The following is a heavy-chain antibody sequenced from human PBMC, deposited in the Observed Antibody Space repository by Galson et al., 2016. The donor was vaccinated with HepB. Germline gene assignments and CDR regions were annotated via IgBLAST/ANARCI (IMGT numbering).Heavy chain of an antibody. Sequence: SVKVSCKASGYTFTSNAIHWVRQAPGQRLEWLGWVSAADDNTRYSQNFQGRVTFTRDTSASTVYMELSALRPEDTATYSCARGNTAGGYHDYWGQGALVIVSS. CDR1: GYTFTSNA. CDR3: ARGNTAGGYHDY. V-gene: IGHV1-3*01. CDR2: VSAADDNT. D-gene: IGHD6-13*01. J-gene: IGHJ4*02.